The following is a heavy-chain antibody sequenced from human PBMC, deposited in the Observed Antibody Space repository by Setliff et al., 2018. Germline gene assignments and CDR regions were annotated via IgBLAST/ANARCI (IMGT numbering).Heavy chain of an antibody. J-gene: IGHJ3*02. V-gene: IGHV1-18*01. CDR3: ARVFGYYDSSGYIGPFDI. Sequence: ASVKVSCKASGYTFTNYGISWVRQAPGQGLEWMGWISAYNGNTNYAQKVQGRVTMTTDTSASTAYMELRSLRSDDTAVYYCARVFGYYDSSGYIGPFDIRGQGTMVTVSS. CDR1: GYTFTNYG. CDR2: ISAYNGNT. D-gene: IGHD3-22*01.